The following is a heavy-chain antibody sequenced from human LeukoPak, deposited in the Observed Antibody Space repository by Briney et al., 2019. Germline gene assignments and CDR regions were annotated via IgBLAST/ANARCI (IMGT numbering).Heavy chain of an antibody. V-gene: IGHV4-39*07. Sequence: SETLSLTCTVSGGSISSSSYYWGWIRQPPGKGLEWIGSIYYSGSTYYNPSLKSRVTISVDTSKNQFSLKLSSVTAADTAVYYCATTGYSSSWTYYYYYMDVWGKGTTVTVSS. CDR2: IYYSGST. D-gene: IGHD6-13*01. CDR1: GGSISSSSYY. CDR3: ATTGYSSSWTYYYYYMDV. J-gene: IGHJ6*03.